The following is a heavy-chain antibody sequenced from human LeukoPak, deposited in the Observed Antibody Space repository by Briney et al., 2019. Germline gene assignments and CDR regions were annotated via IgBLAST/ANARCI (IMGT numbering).Heavy chain of an antibody. V-gene: IGHV4-59*01. CDR2: IYYSGST. CDR1: GGSLSSYY. CDR3: ARDWAPKLWSFDP. Sequence: SETLSLTCTVSGGSLSSYYWSWIRQPPGKGLEGIGYIYYSGSTNYNPSLKSRVTISVDTPKHQFSLKLSSVTAADTAVYYCARDWAPKLWSFDPWGQGTLVTVSS. J-gene: IGHJ5*02. D-gene: IGHD2-21*01.